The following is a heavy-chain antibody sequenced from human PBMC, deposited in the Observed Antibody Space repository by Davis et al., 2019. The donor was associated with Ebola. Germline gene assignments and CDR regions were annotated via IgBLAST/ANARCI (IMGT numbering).Heavy chain of an antibody. Sequence: MPSETLSLTCSVSGGSISTYTLYWAWIRQPPGRDLEWIGSVYYSGNTLYNPSLKSRVNIFADTSKNQFFLQLNSATAEDTAIYYCARTVGSTGYPDFWGRGTLVSVSS. J-gene: IGHJ4*02. V-gene: IGHV4-39*01. CDR3: ARTVGSTGYPDF. CDR2: VYYSGNT. CDR1: GGSISTYTLY. D-gene: IGHD3-22*01.